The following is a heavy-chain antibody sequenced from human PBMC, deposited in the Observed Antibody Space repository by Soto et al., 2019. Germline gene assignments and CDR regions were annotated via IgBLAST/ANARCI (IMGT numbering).Heavy chain of an antibody. CDR1: GFTFSTYH. J-gene: IGHJ6*02. V-gene: IGHV3-48*03. CDR3: ARDGATVTTNYHYAMDV. CDR2: IHSGGSRI. Sequence: GVSLSLSCAASGFTFSTYHMNWVRQAPGKGLEWVSYIHSGGSRIYYADSVKGRFTISRDNAKNSLYLQMNSLRAEDTAVYYCARDGATVTTNYHYAMDVWGQGTTVTVSS. D-gene: IGHD4-17*01.